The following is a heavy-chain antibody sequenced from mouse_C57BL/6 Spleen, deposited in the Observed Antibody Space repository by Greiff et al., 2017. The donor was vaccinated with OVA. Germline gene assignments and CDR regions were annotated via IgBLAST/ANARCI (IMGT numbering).Heavy chain of an antibody. CDR3: ARCCECVSCGCYFDV. D-gene: IGHD3-3*01. V-gene: IGHV1-61*01. Sequence: QVQLQQPGAELVRPGSSVKLSCKASGYTFTSYWMDWVKQRPGQGLEWIGNIYPSDSETHYNQKFKDKATLTVDKSSSTAYMQLSSLTSADSAVYSGARCCECVSCGCYFDVWGTGTTVTVS. CDR2: IYPSDSET. CDR1: GYTFTSYW. J-gene: IGHJ1*03.